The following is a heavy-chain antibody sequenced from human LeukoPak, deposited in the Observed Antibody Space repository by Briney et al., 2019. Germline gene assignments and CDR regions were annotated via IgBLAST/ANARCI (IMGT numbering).Heavy chain of an antibody. V-gene: IGHV4-34*01. CDR3: ARGRRYYYGSGGSFDP. CDR2: INHSGST. Sequence: KPSETLSLTCAVYGGSFSGYYWSWIRQPPGKGLEWIGEINHSGSTNYNPSLKSRVTISVDTSKNQFSLKLSSVTAADTPVYYCARGRRYYYGSGGSFDPWGQGTLVTVSS. D-gene: IGHD3-10*01. CDR1: GGSFSGYY. J-gene: IGHJ5*02.